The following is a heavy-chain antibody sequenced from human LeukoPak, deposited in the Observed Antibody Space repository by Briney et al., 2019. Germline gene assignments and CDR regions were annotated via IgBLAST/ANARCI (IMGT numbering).Heavy chain of an antibody. Sequence: ASVKVSCKTSGYMFTGFFIHWVRQAPGQGLEWMGSVSPDNGGTSSAQRFQGRVNMTSDTSTGTAYLQLSGLRFDDTAVYYCATLLWFGDFDYWGQGTPVTVSS. J-gene: IGHJ4*02. V-gene: IGHV1-2*02. CDR3: ATLLWFGDFDY. CDR1: GYMFTGFF. CDR2: VSPDNGGT. D-gene: IGHD3-10*01.